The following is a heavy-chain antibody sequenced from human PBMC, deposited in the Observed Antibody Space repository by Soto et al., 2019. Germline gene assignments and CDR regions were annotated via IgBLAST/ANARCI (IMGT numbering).Heavy chain of an antibody. J-gene: IGHJ5*02. V-gene: IGHV5-51*01. CDR3: ARMPWGSSWYVNWFDP. CDR1: GYTFTNYW. D-gene: IGHD6-13*01. Sequence: ESLKISCQASGYTFTNYWVAWVRQMPGKGLGWMGIVFPGDSETRYSPSFQGQVTFSADKSISTAYLQWSSLKASDTAMYYCARMPWGSSWYVNWFDPWGQGTLVTVSS. CDR2: VFPGDSET.